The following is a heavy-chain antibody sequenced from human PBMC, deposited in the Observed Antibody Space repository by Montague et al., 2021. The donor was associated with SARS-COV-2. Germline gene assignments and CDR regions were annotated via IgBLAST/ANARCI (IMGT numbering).Heavy chain of an antibody. CDR3: ARDLDSFYGMDV. J-gene: IGHJ6*02. V-gene: IGHV4-34*01. CDR2: INHSGST. Sequence: SETLSLTRAAYGGFFSGYYWSWIRQPPGKGLEWIGEINHSGSTNYKPSPKSRVTISVDTSKNQFSLKLSSVTAADTAVYYCARDLDSFYGMDVWGQGTTVTVSS. CDR1: GGFFSGYY.